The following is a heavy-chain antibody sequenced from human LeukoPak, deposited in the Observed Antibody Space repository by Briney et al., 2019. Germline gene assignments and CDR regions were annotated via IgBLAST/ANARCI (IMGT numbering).Heavy chain of an antibody. J-gene: IGHJ4*02. CDR3: ARVVGQGTAMPSRDFFDY. CDR2: IKPTTGQT. CDR1: GYTFTDYW. V-gene: IGHV1-2*02. Sequence: GASVKVSCKASGYTFTDYWIHWVRKAPGQGLEWMGWIKPTTGQTASAQKFQGRFTVTRDTSISTVYMDLSSLRSDDTAIYYCARVVGQGTAMPSRDFFDYWGQGTLVTVSS. D-gene: IGHD5-18*01.